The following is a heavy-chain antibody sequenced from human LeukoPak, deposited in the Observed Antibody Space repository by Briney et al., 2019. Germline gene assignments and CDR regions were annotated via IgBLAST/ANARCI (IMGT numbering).Heavy chain of an antibody. J-gene: IGHJ4*02. CDR1: GGSISSYY. CDR2: IYTSGST. Sequence: SETLSLTCTVSGGSISSYYWSWIRQPAGKGLEWIGRIYTSGSTTYNPSLKSRVTMSVDTSKNQFSLKLSSVTAADTAVYYCAREAHPLRFSESDWGQGTLVTVSS. D-gene: IGHD3-3*01. CDR3: AREAHPLRFSESD. V-gene: IGHV4-4*07.